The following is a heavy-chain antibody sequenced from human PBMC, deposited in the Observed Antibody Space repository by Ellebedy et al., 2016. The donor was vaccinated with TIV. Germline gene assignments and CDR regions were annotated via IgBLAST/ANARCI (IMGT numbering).Heavy chain of an antibody. Sequence: SLKISCAASGFTFDDHAMHWVRQAPGKGLEWVSGISWNSGSIVYADSVKGRFTISRDNAKNSLYLQMNSLRVEDTAFYYCARDRELLPIDAFDMWGQGTMVTVSS. CDR2: ISWNSGSI. V-gene: IGHV3-9*01. D-gene: IGHD1-26*01. CDR1: GFTFDDHA. J-gene: IGHJ3*02. CDR3: ARDRELLPIDAFDM.